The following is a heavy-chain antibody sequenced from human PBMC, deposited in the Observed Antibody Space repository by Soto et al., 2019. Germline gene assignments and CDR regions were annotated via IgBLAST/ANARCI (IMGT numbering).Heavy chain of an antibody. V-gene: IGHV3-23*01. CDR3: AKDRTNYYGSGSYYFSVDY. Sequence: PGGSLRLSCAASGFTFSSYAMSWVRQAPGKGLEWVSAISGSGGSTYYADSVKGRFTISRDNSKNTLYLQMNSLRAEDTAVYYCAKDRTNYYGSGSYYFSVDYWGQGTLVTVSS. D-gene: IGHD3-10*01. CDR2: ISGSGGST. J-gene: IGHJ4*02. CDR1: GFTFSSYA.